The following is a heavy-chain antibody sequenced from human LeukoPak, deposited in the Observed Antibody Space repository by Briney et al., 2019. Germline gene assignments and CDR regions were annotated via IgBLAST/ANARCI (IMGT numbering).Heavy chain of an antibody. V-gene: IGHV3-11*01. D-gene: IGHD7-27*01. CDR3: ARDLDSTGDVDAFDI. Sequence: GSLRLSCAASGFTFSDYYMSWIRQAPGKGLEWVSYISSSGSTIYYADSAKGRFTISRDNAKNSLYLQMNSLRAEDTAVYYCARDLDSTGDVDAFDIWGQGTMVTVSS. CDR1: GFTFSDYY. J-gene: IGHJ3*02. CDR2: ISSSGSTI.